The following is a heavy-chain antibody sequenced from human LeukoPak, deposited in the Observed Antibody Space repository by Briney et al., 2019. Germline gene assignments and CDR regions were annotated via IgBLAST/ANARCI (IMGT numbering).Heavy chain of an antibody. CDR2: VYPGDPEI. D-gene: IGHD6-13*01. Sequence: GESLKISCKAYRYSFANYWLAWVRQMPGKGLECMAIVYPGDPEIRYSPSFQGQVSFSVDKSINTAYLQWSSLKASDTAIYYCARLPNIASTAATDYYYMDVWGKGTTVTVTS. V-gene: IGHV5-51*01. CDR1: RYSFANYW. J-gene: IGHJ6*03. CDR3: ARLPNIASTAATDYYYMDV.